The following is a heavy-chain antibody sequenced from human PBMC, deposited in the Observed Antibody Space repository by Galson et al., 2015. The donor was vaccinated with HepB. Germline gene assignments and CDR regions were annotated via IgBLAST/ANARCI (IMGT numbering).Heavy chain of an antibody. J-gene: IGHJ4*02. CDR3: AKGGVVISVGDY. V-gene: IGHV3-23*01. CDR2: ISGSGGST. CDR1: GFTFSSYA. D-gene: IGHD3-3*01. Sequence: SLRLSCAASGFTFSSYAMSWVRQAPGKGLEWVSAISGSGGSTYYADSVKGRFTISRDNSKNTLYLQMNSLRAEDTAVYYCAKGGVVISVGDYWGQGTLVTVPS.